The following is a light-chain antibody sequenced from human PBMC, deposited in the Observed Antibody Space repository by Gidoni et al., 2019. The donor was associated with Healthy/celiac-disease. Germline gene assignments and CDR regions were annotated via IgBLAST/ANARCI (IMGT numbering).Light chain of an antibody. Sequence: DIQMTQSPSSLSASVGDRVTITCRASQSISSYLNWYQQKPGKAPKLLLYAASSLQSGVPSRFSGSGSGTDFTLPISSLPPADFATYYCQQSYSTPLTFGGXTQVEIK. CDR3: QQSYSTPLT. J-gene: IGKJ4*01. CDR2: AAS. V-gene: IGKV1-39*01. CDR1: QSISSY.